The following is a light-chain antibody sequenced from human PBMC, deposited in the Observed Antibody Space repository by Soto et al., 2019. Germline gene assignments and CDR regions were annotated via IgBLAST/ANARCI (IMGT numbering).Light chain of an antibody. J-gene: IGLJ1*01. CDR1: SSNIGAGYE. V-gene: IGLV1-40*01. Sequence: QSVLTQPPSVSEAPGQRVTISCTGSSSNIGAGYEAHWYQQVPGTAPKLLIYENNKRPSGVPDRFSGSKSGTSASLAITGLQAEDEAEYYCQSYDSSLSGYVFGTGTKLTVL. CDR3: QSYDSSLSGYV. CDR2: ENN.